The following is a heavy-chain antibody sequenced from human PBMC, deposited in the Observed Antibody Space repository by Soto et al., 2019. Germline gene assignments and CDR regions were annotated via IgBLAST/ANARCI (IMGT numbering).Heavy chain of an antibody. CDR1: GFTFGTSG. D-gene: IGHD3-9*01. J-gene: IGHJ4*02. CDR3: TKDSGYDSTD. Sequence: GGSLRLSCVASGFTFGTSGMSWVRQAPGKGLEWISGLSGDNNTDTKYADSVKGRFTISRDNSKSTLYLQMHSLRVEDTALYYCTKDSGYDSTDWGLGTLVTVPQ. CDR2: LSGDNNTDT. V-gene: IGHV3-23*01.